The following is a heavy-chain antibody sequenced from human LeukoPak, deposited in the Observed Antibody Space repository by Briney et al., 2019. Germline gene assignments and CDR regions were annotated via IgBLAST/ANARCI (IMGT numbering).Heavy chain of an antibody. CDR2: ISHDGSNT. CDR3: AKEMKPWMHFDY. J-gene: IGHJ4*02. CDR1: GFTFSRSA. Sequence: PGGSLRLSCAASGFTFSRSAVHWVRQAPGKGLEWVAVISHDGSNTDYTDSVKGRFTISRDNSKNTLYLQMNSPRAEDTAVYYCAKEMKPWMHFDYWGQGTLVTVSS. V-gene: IGHV3-30*18. D-gene: IGHD5-12*01.